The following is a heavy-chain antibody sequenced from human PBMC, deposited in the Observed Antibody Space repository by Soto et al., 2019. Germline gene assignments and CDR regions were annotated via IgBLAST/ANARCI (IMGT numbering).Heavy chain of an antibody. J-gene: IGHJ6*02. Sequence: VGSLRLSCAASGFTFGSYRMNWVRQAPGKGLEWISYISSTSSTMYYADSVKGRFTISRDNAKKSLYLQMNTLRDEDTAMYYCARDWGYCSGGTCHYGMDVWGQGTTVTVSS. CDR2: ISSTSSTM. CDR1: GFTFGSYR. V-gene: IGHV3-48*02. D-gene: IGHD2-15*01. CDR3: ARDWGYCSGGTCHYGMDV.